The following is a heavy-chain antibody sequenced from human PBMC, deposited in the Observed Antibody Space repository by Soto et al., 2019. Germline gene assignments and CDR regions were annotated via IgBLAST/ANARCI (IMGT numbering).Heavy chain of an antibody. V-gene: IGHV1-2*04. CDR2: INPNNGGT. Sequence: ASVEASSEASGYSYTASSMQWVRQAPGEGLEWMGWINPNNGGTNYARKFQGWVTMTRDTSISTAYMDLTRLKSDDTDVYYCAMQRSGVVYWGQGPLVTVSS. D-gene: IGHD6-25*01. J-gene: IGHJ4*02. CDR3: AMQRSGVVY. CDR1: GYSYTASS.